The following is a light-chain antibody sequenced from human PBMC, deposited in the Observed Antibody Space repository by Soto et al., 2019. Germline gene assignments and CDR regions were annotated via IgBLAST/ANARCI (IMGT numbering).Light chain of an antibody. V-gene: IGKV1-5*03. CDR3: QQYNSHPS. CDR2: KAS. J-gene: IGKJ4*01. Sequence: DIQMTQSPSTLSASVGDRVTITCRASQSISSWLAWYQQKPGKAPKLLIYKASSLESGVPSRFSGSGSGTEFTLTISSLQPYDFATYYCQQYNSHPSFGGGTKVEIK. CDR1: QSISSW.